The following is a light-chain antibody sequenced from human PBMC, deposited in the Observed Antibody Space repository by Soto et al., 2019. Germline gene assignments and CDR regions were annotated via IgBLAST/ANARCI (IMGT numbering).Light chain of an antibody. CDR1: QSVSSN. Sequence: EIVMTQSPATLSVSPGERATLSCRASQSVSSNFAWYQHKPGQAPRLLIYGASTRATGIPARFSGSGSLTGFTLATTSLQSVDCALYYYQQYNNWQRFTFGPGTKVDSK. CDR3: QQYNNWQRFT. V-gene: IGKV3-15*01. J-gene: IGKJ3*01. CDR2: GAS.